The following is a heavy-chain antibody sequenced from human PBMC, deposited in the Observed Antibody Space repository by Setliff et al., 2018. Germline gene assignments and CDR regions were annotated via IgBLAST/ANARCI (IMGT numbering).Heavy chain of an antibody. V-gene: IGHV1-2*02. CDR1: GYILSDHY. Sequence: GASVKVSCKASGYILSDHYMHWVRQAPGKGLEWTGWINSNGGDTNYAQTFEGRLTLTRDTSIRTTYMELATLRSDDTAVYYCARARHFGMDVWGQGTTVTVSS. CDR2: INSNGGDT. CDR3: ARARHFGMDV. J-gene: IGHJ6*02.